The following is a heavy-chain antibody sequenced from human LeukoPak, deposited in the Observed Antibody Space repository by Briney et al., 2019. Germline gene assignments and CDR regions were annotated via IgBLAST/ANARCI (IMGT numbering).Heavy chain of an antibody. J-gene: IGHJ4*02. CDR3: ARGPNSNWSGLDF. V-gene: IGHV3-74*01. D-gene: IGHD6-6*01. Sequence: GGSLRLSCTASGFSFSGHWMHWARQLPGKGLVWDSRTSPTGSTTSYADSVKGRFTVSRDNAKNTLYLQVNNLRAEDTAVYYCARGPNSNWSGLDFWGQGTLLTVSS. CDR2: TSPTGSTT. CDR1: GFSFSGHW.